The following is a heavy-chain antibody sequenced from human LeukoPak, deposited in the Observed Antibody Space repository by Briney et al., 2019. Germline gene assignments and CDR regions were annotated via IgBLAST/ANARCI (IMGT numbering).Heavy chain of an antibody. Sequence: GASVKVSCKASGYTFTNYYMHWVRQAPGQGLEWMGWINPNSGVTYSAQKFQGRVTMTRDTSIRTTYMEMSGLRSDDTAVFYCVRGRDMSNVTYYDGYWGQGTLVTVSS. V-gene: IGHV1-2*02. D-gene: IGHD2-8*01. CDR1: GYTFTNYY. CDR3: VRGRDMSNVTYYDGY. J-gene: IGHJ4*02. CDR2: INPNSGVT.